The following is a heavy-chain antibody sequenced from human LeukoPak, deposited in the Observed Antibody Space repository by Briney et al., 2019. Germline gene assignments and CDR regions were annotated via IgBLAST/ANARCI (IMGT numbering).Heavy chain of an antibody. CDR2: ISSSSYI. Sequence: PGGSLRLSCAASGFTFSSYTMNWVREAPGKGLEWVSSISSSSYIYYADSVKGRFTISRDNAKNSLYLQMNSLRAEDTAEYYCARDREGDYIWGSYRPDWFDPWGQGTLVTVSS. V-gene: IGHV3-21*01. CDR1: GFTFSSYT. CDR3: ARDREGDYIWGSYRPDWFDP. J-gene: IGHJ5*02. D-gene: IGHD3-16*02.